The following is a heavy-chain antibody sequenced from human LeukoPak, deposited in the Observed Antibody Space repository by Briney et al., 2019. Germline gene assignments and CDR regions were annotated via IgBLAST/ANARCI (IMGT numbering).Heavy chain of an antibody. D-gene: IGHD3-22*01. Sequence: GGSLRLSCAASGFIFNNYGLIWVRQAPGKGLEWVSANDGGGSNYADFVKGRFTISRDNSKNTLFLQMNSLRAEDTAVYFCAKRGVVIRVILVGFHKEAYYFDSWGQGALVTVSS. CDR3: AKRGVVIRVILVGFHKEAYYFDS. CDR2: NDGGGS. CDR1: GFIFNNYG. V-gene: IGHV3-23*01. J-gene: IGHJ4*02.